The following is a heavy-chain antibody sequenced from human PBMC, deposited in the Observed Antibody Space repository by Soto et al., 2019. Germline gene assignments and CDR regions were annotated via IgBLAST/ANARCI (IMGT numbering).Heavy chain of an antibody. Sequence: GASVKVSCKASGFTFTSSAVQWVRQARGQRLEWIGWIVVGSGNIKYAQKFQERVTITRDMSTSTAYMELSSLRSEDTAVYYCAAIAEYCSGGSCYSSELRYWGQGTLVTVSS. CDR2: IVVGSGNI. D-gene: IGHD2-15*01. CDR1: GFTFTSSA. J-gene: IGHJ4*02. CDR3: AAIAEYCSGGSCYSSELRY. V-gene: IGHV1-58*01.